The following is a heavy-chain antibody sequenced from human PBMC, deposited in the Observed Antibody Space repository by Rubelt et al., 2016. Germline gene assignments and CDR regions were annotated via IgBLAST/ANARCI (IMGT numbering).Heavy chain of an antibody. CDR2: IVVGSGNT. D-gene: IGHD5-12*01. CDR3: AADSGYGPSMDV. J-gene: IGHJ6*02. CDR1: GFTFTSSA. V-gene: IGHV1-58*01. Sequence: QMQLVQSGPEVKKPGTSVKVSCKASGFTFTSSAVQWVRQARGQRLEWIGWIVVGSGNTNSAQKFQDRVTSTRDMSTSTAYMELGSLRSEDTAVYYCAADSGYGPSMDVWGQGTTVTVSS.